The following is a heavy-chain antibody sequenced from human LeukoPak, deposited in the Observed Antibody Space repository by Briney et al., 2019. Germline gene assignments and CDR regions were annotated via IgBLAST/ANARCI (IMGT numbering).Heavy chain of an antibody. CDR2: ISAYNGNT. CDR1: GYTFTSYG. CDR3: ARGGPYDFWSGYTNFDY. J-gene: IGHJ4*02. D-gene: IGHD3-3*01. V-gene: IGHV1-18*01. Sequence: ASVKVSCKASGYTFTSYGISWVRQAPRQGLEWMGWISAYNGNTNYAQKLQGRVTMTTDTSTSTAYMELRSLRSDDTAVYYCARGGPYDFWSGYTNFDYWGQGTLVTVSS.